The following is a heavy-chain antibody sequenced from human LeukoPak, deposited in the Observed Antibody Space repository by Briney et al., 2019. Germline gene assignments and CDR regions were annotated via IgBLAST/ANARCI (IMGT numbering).Heavy chain of an antibody. J-gene: IGHJ4*02. D-gene: IGHD2-15*01. Sequence: PGGSLRLSRAASGFIFSNYGMHWVRQAPGKGLEWVAVISYDGSNKDYVESGKGRFTISRDNSKNTLSLEMNSLRAEDTALYYCAKPNCSGGTCYWNFFDHWGQGILVTVSS. CDR3: AKPNCSGGTCYWNFFDH. CDR1: GFIFSNYG. CDR2: ISYDGSNK. V-gene: IGHV3-33*05.